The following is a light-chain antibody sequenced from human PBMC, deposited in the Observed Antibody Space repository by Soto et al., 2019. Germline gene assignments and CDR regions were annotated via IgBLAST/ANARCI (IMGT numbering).Light chain of an antibody. CDR3: QQDSSWPLT. J-gene: IGKJ4*01. CDR2: GAS. CDR1: QDIRSS. V-gene: IGKV3-15*01. Sequence: DMVMTQSPATLSVSPGERATLSCRASQDIRSSLAWYQQKPGQAPRLLIYGASIRATGVPATFSGSGSGTEFTLSISSLQSEHLGVYYCQQDSSWPLTFGGGTKVDIK.